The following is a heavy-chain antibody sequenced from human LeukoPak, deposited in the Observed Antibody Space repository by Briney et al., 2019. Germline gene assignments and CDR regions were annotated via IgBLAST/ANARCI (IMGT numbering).Heavy chain of an antibody. Sequence: WETLSLTCTVSGYSISSGYYWGWIRQPPGKGLEWIGSIYHSGSTYFNPSLKSRITISVDTSKNQFSLKLSSVTAADTAVYYCARGLTISRFDPWGQGTLVTVSS. D-gene: IGHD3-9*01. J-gene: IGHJ5*02. CDR1: GYSISSGYY. CDR3: ARGLTISRFDP. CDR2: IYHSGST. V-gene: IGHV4-38-2*02.